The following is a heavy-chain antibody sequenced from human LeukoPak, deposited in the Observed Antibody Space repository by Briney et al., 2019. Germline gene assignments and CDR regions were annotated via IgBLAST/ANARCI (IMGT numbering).Heavy chain of an antibody. J-gene: IGHJ4*02. Sequence: NPLETLTLTXTVSGGSMTYYFWSWVRQAAGKGLEWIGRIYTNDNSNDNPSLKSRVTMSIDTSKNQFSLRLRSVTAADTAIYYCARESTTLGSPYYFDFWGPGTRVTVSS. CDR2: IYTNDNS. V-gene: IGHV4-4*07. CDR1: GGSMTYYF. CDR3: ARESTTLGSPYYFDF. D-gene: IGHD1/OR15-1a*01.